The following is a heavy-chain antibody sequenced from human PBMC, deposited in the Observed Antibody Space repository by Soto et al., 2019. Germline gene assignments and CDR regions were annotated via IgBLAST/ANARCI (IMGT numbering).Heavy chain of an antibody. CDR3: ARRRYYDFWSGPNDAFDI. Sequence: PGESLKISCKGSGYGFTSCWIGWVRQMPGKGLEWMGIIYPGDSDTRYSPSFQGQVTISADKSISTAYLQWSSLKASDTAMYYCARRRYYDFWSGPNDAFDIWGQGTMVTVSS. CDR2: IYPGDSDT. D-gene: IGHD3-3*01. CDR1: GYGFTSCW. V-gene: IGHV5-51*01. J-gene: IGHJ3*02.